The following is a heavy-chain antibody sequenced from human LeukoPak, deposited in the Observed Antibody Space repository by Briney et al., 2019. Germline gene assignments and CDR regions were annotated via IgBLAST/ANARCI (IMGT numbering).Heavy chain of an antibody. Sequence: SETLSLTCTVSGGSISASSYYWGWIRQAPGKGLEWIATIYYSGTTYYNPSLKSRVTISIDTSRNQFSLNLSSVTAADTAVYYCARDGLVSGWGGFNPWGQGTLVTVSS. CDR3: ARDGLVSGWGGFNP. CDR1: GGSISASSYY. V-gene: IGHV4-39*07. D-gene: IGHD6-19*01. J-gene: IGHJ5*01. CDR2: IYYSGTT.